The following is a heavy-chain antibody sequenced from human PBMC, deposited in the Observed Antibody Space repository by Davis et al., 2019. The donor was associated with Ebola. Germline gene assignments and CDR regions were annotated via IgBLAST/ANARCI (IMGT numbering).Heavy chain of an antibody. V-gene: IGHV3-23*01. Sequence: GGSLRLSCAASGFTFSSYWMSWVRQAPGKGLEWVSGISSSGGTTYYADSVKGRFTISRDNSQNTLDLQMNSLRAEDTAVYYCAKDCITSCYTNRWGQGTLVTVSS. D-gene: IGHD2-2*02. J-gene: IGHJ4*02. CDR1: GFTFSSYW. CDR3: AKDCITSCYTNR. CDR2: ISSSGGTT.